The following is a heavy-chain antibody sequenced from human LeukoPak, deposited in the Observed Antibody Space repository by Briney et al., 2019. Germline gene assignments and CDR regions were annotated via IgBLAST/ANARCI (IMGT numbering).Heavy chain of an antibody. J-gene: IGHJ4*02. V-gene: IGHV3-23*01. D-gene: IGHD3-3*01. CDR1: GLTFSSYA. CDR2: ISGSGGST. CDR3: AKDRGDFWSGSPTNY. Sequence: SGGSLRLSCAASGLTFSSYAMSWVRQAPGKGLEWVSAISGSGGSTYYADSVKGRFTNSRDNSKNTLYLQMNSLRAEDTAVYYCAKDRGDFWSGSPTNYWGQGTLVTVSS.